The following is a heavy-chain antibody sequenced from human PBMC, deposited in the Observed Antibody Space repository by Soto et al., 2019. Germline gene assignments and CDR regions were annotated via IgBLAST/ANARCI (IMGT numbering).Heavy chain of an antibody. Sequence: ASVKVSCKASGYTFTGCYMHWVRQAPGQGLEWMGWINPNSGGTNYAQKFQGWVTMTRDTSISTAYMELSRLRSDDTAVYYCARGIVTDYGDSSDAFDIWGQGTMVTVSS. J-gene: IGHJ3*02. CDR2: INPNSGGT. V-gene: IGHV1-2*04. CDR1: GYTFTGCY. CDR3: ARGIVTDYGDSSDAFDI. D-gene: IGHD4-17*01.